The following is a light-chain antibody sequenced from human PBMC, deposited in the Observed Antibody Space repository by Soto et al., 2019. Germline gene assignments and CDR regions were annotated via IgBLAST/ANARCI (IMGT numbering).Light chain of an antibody. V-gene: IGLV2-23*02. CDR3: CSYGGSRAV. Sequence: QSALTQPASVSGSPGQSITISCTGTSSDVGSHNLVSWYQQHPGQAPKLMIYEVSKRPLGVSTRFSASKSGNTASLKISGLQAEDEADYYCCSYGGSRAVFGGGTQLTVL. CDR2: EVS. CDR1: SSDVGSHNL. J-gene: IGLJ7*01.